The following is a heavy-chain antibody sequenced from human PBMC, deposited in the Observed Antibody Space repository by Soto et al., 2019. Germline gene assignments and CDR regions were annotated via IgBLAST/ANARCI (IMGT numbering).Heavy chain of an antibody. CDR3: ARDRRCSSTSCPYDY. D-gene: IGHD2-2*01. CDR2: ISSSGSTI. Sequence: GGSLRLSCAASGFTFSDYYMSGIRQAPGKGLEWVSYISSSGSTIYYADSVKGRFTISRDNAKNSLYLQMNSLRAEDTAVYYCARDRRCSSTSCPYDYWGQGTLVTVSS. V-gene: IGHV3-11*01. CDR1: GFTFSDYY. J-gene: IGHJ4*02.